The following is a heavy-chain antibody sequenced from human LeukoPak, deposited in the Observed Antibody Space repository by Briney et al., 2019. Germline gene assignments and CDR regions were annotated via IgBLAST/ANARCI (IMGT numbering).Heavy chain of an antibody. V-gene: IGHV4-59*08. CDR3: AKQARYCGGGTCFDY. J-gene: IGHJ4*02. D-gene: IGHD2-15*01. CDR2: IYYSGST. CDR1: GGSISSYY. Sequence: SETLSLTCTVSGGSISSYYWSWIRQPPGKGLEWIGNIYYSGSTNYNPSLKSRVNISVEASKNQLPLKLSSVTAADTAVYFCAKQARYCGGGTCFDYWGQGTLVTVSS.